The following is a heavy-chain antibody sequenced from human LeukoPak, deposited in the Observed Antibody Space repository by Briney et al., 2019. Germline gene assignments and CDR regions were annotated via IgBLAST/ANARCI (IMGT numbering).Heavy chain of an antibody. CDR1: VVTYSNYA. Sequence: GGSLRLSCAASVVTYSNYAMNWVRQAPGKGLEWVSSIIVSGDNTYYADSVKGRFTISRDNSKTTLYLQINSLGAEDTAVYYCARSLIVSAGTGPFDYWGQGTLVTVSS. D-gene: IGHD5/OR15-5a*01. J-gene: IGHJ4*02. CDR3: ARSLIVSAGTGPFDY. V-gene: IGHV3-23*01. CDR2: IIVSGDNT.